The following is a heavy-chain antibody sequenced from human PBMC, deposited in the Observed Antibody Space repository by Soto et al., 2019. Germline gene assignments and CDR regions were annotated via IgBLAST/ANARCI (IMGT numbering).Heavy chain of an antibody. CDR2: ISYDGSDK. CDR1: GFTCTTYG. Sequence: QVQLVESGGGVVQPGRSLRLSCTASGFTCTTYGMHWVRQAPGKGLEWVAFISYDGSDKYYADSVKGRFTISRDNSKNTLYLQMNSLRADDMAVYYWAKEWGVEVTYYLFDCWGQGTLVTVSS. D-gene: IGHD1-26*01. CDR3: AKEWGVEVTYYLFDC. J-gene: IGHJ4*02. V-gene: IGHV3-30*18.